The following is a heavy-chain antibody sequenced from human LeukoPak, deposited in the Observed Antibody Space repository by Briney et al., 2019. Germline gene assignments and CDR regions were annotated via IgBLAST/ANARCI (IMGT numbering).Heavy chain of an antibody. J-gene: IGHJ4*02. Sequence: PGGSLRLSCAASGFTFSTYNMNWVRQAPGKGLEWVSSISSSSSYIYYADSVKGRFTISRDNAKNSLYLQMNSLRAEDTAGYYCAKTRIAVAGSHFDSWGQGTLVTVSS. V-gene: IGHV3-21*04. D-gene: IGHD6-19*01. CDR2: ISSSSSYI. CDR3: AKTRIAVAGSHFDS. CDR1: GFTFSTYN.